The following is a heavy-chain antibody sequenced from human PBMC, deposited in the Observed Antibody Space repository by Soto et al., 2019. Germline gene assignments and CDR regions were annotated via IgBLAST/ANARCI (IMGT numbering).Heavy chain of an antibody. Sequence: AQLVESGGGLVQPGGSLRLSCAASGFTFSSFSMIWLRQAPGKRLEWVSYITNSSGTIYYADSVKGRFTISKDNAKSSLYLQMYSVRAADTAVYYCAKWGPLLSSTGYGAFDIWSQGTMVTVSS. CDR1: GFTFSSFS. D-gene: IGHD6-13*01. V-gene: IGHV3-48*01. J-gene: IGHJ3*02. CDR3: AKWGPLLSSTGYGAFDI. CDR2: ITNSSGTI.